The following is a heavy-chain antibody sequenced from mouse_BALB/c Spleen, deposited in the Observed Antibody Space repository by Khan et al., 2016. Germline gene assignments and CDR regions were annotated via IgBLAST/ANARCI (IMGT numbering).Heavy chain of an antibody. Sequence: EVQLQESGPGLVKPSQSLSLTCTVTGYSITSDYAWNWIRQFPGNKLEWMGYISYSGSTNYNPSLKSRDSITRDTSKNQVFLQLNSVTTEDTASYYCSRSFGYRGFAYWGQGTLVTVSA. V-gene: IGHV3-2*02. CDR2: ISYSGST. J-gene: IGHJ3*01. CDR1: GYSITSDYA. D-gene: IGHD2-2*01. CDR3: SRSFGYRGFAY.